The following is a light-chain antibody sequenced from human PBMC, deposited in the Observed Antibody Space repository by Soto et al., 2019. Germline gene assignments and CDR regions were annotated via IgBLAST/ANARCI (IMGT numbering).Light chain of an antibody. CDR2: LNSDGSH. CDR1: SGHSSYA. Sequence: QYVLTQSPSASASLGASVKLTCTLSSGHSSYAIAWHQQQPEKGPRYLMILNSDGSHSRGDGIPDRFSGSSSGAERYLTITSLQSEDEADYYCQTWGTGIPVFGGGTKLTVL. V-gene: IGLV4-69*01. CDR3: QTWGTGIPV. J-gene: IGLJ2*01.